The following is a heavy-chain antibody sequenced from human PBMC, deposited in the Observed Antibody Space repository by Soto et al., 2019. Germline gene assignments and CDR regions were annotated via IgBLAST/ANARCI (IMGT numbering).Heavy chain of an antibody. CDR1: GGTFSSYA. D-gene: IGHD3-3*01. V-gene: IGHV1-69*06. CDR2: IIPIFGTA. Sequence: QVQLVQSGAEVKKPGSSVKVSCKASGGTFSSYAISWVRQAPGQGLEWMGGIIPIFGTANYAQKFQGRVTITADKSKSTAYMELISLRSEDTAVYYCASPTREWLPPARDYYYGMDVWGQGTTVTVSS. J-gene: IGHJ6*02. CDR3: ASPTREWLPPARDYYYGMDV.